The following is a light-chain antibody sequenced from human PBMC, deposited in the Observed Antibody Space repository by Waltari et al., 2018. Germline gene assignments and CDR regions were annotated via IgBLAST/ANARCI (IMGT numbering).Light chain of an antibody. J-gene: IGKJ1*01. CDR1: QSVSRS. Sequence: EIVLTQSPGTLSLSPGERATLSCRASQSVSRSLAWYQQKPGQATRLLIYDASTRATGIPDRFSGSGSGTDFSLTISRLEPEDFAVYYCQKYVSLPATFGQGTKVEIK. CDR2: DAS. V-gene: IGKV3-20*01. CDR3: QKYVSLPAT.